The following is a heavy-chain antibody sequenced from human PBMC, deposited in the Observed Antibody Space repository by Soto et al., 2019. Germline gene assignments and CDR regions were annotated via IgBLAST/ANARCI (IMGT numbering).Heavy chain of an antibody. V-gene: IGHV3-33*01. D-gene: IGHD6-19*01. CDR1: GFTFSSYG. CDR2: IWYDGSNK. Sequence: PGGSLRLSCAASGFTFSSYGMHWVRQAPGKGLEWVAVIWYDGSNKYYADSVKGRFTISRDNSKNTLYLQMNSLRAEDTAVYYCARDPTPGYSSGWFHYWGQGTLVTVSS. CDR3: ARDPTPGYSSGWFHY. J-gene: IGHJ4*02.